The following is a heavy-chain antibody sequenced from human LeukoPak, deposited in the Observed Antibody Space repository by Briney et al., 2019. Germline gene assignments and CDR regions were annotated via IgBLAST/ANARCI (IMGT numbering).Heavy chain of an antibody. V-gene: IGHV3-30*04. CDR1: GFSFTNYA. CDR3: ARSRSGYDFVYYYYYMDV. CDR2: ISDDGSDK. Sequence: PGGSLRLSCAASGFSFTNYAMHWVRQAPGKGLEWVALISDDGSDKYHADSVKGRFTISRDNSKNTLFLQMNSLRAEDTAVYYCARSRSGYDFVYYYYYMDVWGKGTTVTISS. J-gene: IGHJ6*03. D-gene: IGHD5-12*01.